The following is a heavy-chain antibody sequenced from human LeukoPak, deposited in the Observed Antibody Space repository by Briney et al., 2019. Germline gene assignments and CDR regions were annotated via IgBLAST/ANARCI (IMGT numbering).Heavy chain of an antibody. D-gene: IGHD4-23*01. V-gene: IGHV3-48*04. CDR3: ARDYGGNRFDY. Sequence: SGGSLRLSCAASAFTFCSYGMHWVREAPGKGLEWVSYISSSGSTIYYADSVKGRFTISRDNAKNSLYLQMNSLRAEDTAVYYCARDYGGNRFDYWGQGTLVTVSS. CDR1: AFTFCSYG. CDR2: ISSSGSTI. J-gene: IGHJ4*02.